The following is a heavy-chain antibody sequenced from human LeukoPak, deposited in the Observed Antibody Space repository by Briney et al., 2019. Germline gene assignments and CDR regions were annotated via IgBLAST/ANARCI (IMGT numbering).Heavy chain of an antibody. CDR3: ARGGQQWRGGNYFDS. CDR2: ITTGRGET. CDR1: GYIFTRYY. Sequence: SVKVSCKASGYIFTRYYLHWVRQAPGQSLEWMGWITTGRGETRYSQDFQRRITLTSDKSANTVYMDLSDLTSEDTAIYYCARGGQQWRGGNYFDSWGQGTLVAVSS. J-gene: IGHJ4*02. D-gene: IGHD6-19*01. V-gene: IGHV1-3*03.